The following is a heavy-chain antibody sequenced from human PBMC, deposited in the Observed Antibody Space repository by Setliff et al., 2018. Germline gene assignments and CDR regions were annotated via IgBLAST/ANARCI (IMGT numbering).Heavy chain of an antibody. CDR1: GYSFYGYW. D-gene: IGHD2-8*01. CDR2: IYPDNSRT. CDR3: ARFNGPRLEYNWFDP. V-gene: IGHV5-51*01. J-gene: IGHJ5*02. Sequence: PGESLKISCMGSGYSFYGYWIVWVRQKPGEGLEWMGIIYPDNSRTKYGPSFEGQVTFSVDKSINTAYLQWSSLRASDTAMYFCARFNGPRLEYNWFDPWGQGTLVTVSS.